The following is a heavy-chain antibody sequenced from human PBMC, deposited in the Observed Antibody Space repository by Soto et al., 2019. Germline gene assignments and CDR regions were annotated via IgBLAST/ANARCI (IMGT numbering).Heavy chain of an antibody. CDR3: ARDSSGRYGSGWYYDY. J-gene: IGHJ4*02. CDR2: INPKSGGT. V-gene: IGHV1-2*04. Sequence: GASVKVSCKASGYSFTDYHIHWVRQAPGQGLEWLGRINPKSGGTSTAQKFQGWVTMTTDTSISTASMELSSLRSEDTAVYYCARDSSGRYGSGWYYDYWGQGTLVTVSS. CDR1: GYSFTDYH. D-gene: IGHD6-19*01.